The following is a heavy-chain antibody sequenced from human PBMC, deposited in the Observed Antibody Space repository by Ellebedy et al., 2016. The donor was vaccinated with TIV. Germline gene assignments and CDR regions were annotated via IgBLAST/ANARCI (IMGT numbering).Heavy chain of an antibody. CDR1: GGSISSYY. V-gene: IGHV4-59*01. CDR3: ARAREVLWFGELPPFDY. Sequence: SETLSLXXTVSGGSISSYYWSWIRQPPGKGLEWIGYIYYSGSTNHNPSLKSRVTISVDTSKNQFSLKLSSVTAADTAVYYCARAREVLWFGELPPFDYWGQGTLVTVSS. CDR2: IYYSGST. D-gene: IGHD3-10*01. J-gene: IGHJ4*02.